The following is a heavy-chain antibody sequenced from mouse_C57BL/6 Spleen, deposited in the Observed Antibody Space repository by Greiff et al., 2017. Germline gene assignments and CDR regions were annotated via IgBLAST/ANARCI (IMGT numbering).Heavy chain of an antibody. CDR2: ISYDGSN. CDR1: GYSITSGYY. CDR3: AREDTTGPSWFAY. J-gene: IGHJ3*01. Sequence: EVQLQESGPGLVKPSQSLSLTCSVTGYSITSGYYWNWIRQFPGNKLERMGYISYDGSNNYNPSLKNRISITRDTSKNQFFLKLNSVTTEDTATYYCAREDTTGPSWFAYWGQGTLVTVSA. D-gene: IGHD1-1*01. V-gene: IGHV3-6*01.